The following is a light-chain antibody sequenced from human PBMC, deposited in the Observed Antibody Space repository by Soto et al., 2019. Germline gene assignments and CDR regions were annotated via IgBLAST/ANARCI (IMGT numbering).Light chain of an antibody. CDR2: GAS. V-gene: IGKV3-15*01. CDR1: QNVSGN. CDR3: QQYDNWPRT. J-gene: IGKJ1*01. Sequence: EIVMTKSPATLSVSPGEIATLSCRASQNVSGNFAWYQQEPVAWYQHKVGQAPRLLIYGASTMATGIPARCSGSESGTEFTLTISSLQPEDFAVYYCQQYDNWPRTFGQGTKVEIK.